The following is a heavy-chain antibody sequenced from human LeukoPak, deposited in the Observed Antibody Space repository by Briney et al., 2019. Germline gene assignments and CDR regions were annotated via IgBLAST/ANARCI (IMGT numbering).Heavy chain of an antibody. CDR2: VYYSGRT. CDR1: GGSITSGGYY. Sequence: SETLSLTCTVSGGSITSGGYYWSWIRQHPGKRLEWIGHVYYSGRTYYNPYLKSRVFISVDASKNQFSLKLSSVTAADTAVYYCARALLPTTYNYGLDVWGQGTTVTVSS. J-gene: IGHJ6*02. V-gene: IGHV4-31*03. D-gene: IGHD2-15*01. CDR3: ARALLPTTYNYGLDV.